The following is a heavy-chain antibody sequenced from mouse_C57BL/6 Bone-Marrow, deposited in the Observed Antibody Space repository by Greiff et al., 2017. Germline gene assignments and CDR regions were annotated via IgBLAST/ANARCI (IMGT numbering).Heavy chain of an antibody. J-gene: IGHJ3*01. CDR1: GFSLTSYG. CDR3: ASLYGSSYTWFAY. D-gene: IGHD1-1*01. CDR2: IWGVGST. V-gene: IGHV2-6*01. Sequence: VQRVESGPGLVAPSQSLSITCTVSGFSLTSYGVDWVRQTPGKGLEWLGVIWGVGSTNYNSALKSRLSISKDNSKSQVFLKMNSLQTDDTAMYYCASLYGSSYTWFAYWGQGTLVTVSA.